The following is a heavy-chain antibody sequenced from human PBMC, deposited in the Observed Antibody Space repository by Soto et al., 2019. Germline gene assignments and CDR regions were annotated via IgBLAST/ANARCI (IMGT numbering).Heavy chain of an antibody. CDR1: GFSLSTNT. CDR2: ISNDGRRK. Sequence: GGSLRLSCAASGFSLSTNTMHWVRQDPGKGLEWVASISNDGRRKYYADFVKGRFTISRDTANTILYLEMNSLRAEDTSLYYCARVATAMTYDFWGQGTQVTVSS. D-gene: IGHD2-21*02. V-gene: IGHV3-30*04. CDR3: ARVATAMTYDF. J-gene: IGHJ4*02.